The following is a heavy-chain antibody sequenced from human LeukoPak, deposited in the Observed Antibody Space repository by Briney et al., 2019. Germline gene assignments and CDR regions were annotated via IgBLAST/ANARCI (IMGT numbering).Heavy chain of an antibody. CDR1: GFTFSLFG. J-gene: IGHJ6*03. D-gene: IGHD3-10*01. CDR2: ISGAGHHI. Sequence: GGSLRLSCSASGFTFSLFGMNWVRQAPGKGLEWVSSISGAGHHIYYADSIKGRFVISKDNSKNSVFLQMDSLRAEDTGIYYCASLRRQYYYYMDIWGKGTTVTVSS. V-gene: IGHV3-21*01. CDR3: ASLRRQYYYYMDI.